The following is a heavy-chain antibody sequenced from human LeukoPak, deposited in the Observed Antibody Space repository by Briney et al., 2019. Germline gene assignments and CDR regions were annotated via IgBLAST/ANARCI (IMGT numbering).Heavy chain of an antibody. D-gene: IGHD2-2*01. J-gene: IGHJ4*02. Sequence: SETLSLTCAVYGGSFSGYYWSWIRQPPGKGLEWIGEINHSGSTNYNPSLKGRVIISVDTSKNQFSLKLSSVTAADTAVYYCARGPQDCSSTSCYAGDFGYWGQGTLVTVSS. V-gene: IGHV4-34*01. CDR2: INHSGST. CDR3: ARGPQDCSSTSCYAGDFGY. CDR1: GGSFSGYY.